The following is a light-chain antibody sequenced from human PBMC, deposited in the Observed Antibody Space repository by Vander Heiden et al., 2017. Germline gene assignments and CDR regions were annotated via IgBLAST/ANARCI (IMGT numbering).Light chain of an antibody. J-gene: IGLJ1*01. V-gene: IGLV2-8*01. CDR1: SSDVGGYNY. CDR3: SSFAGFNNYV. CDR2: EVS. Sequence: QSALTQPPSASGSPGQSVTLSCTGTSSDVGGYNYVSWYQQHPGKAPKVVMYEVSQRPSGVPDRVSGSKSANTASLTVSGLQAEDEADYYCSSFAGFNNYVFGTGTKVTVL.